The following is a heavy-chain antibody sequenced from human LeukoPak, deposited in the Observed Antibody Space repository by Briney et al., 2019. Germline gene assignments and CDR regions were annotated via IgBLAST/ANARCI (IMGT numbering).Heavy chain of an antibody. J-gene: IGHJ4*02. V-gene: IGHV6-1*01. CDR2: TYYRSKWHS. Sequence: SQTLSLTCAISGDSVSSNSAAWNWIRQSPSRGLEWLGRTYYRSKWHSYYAPSVKSRITINPGTSKNQFSLQLKSVTPEDTAVYYCARMVGLVSDFWGQGTLVTVSS. CDR3: ARMVGLVSDF. D-gene: IGHD3-10*01. CDR1: GDSVSSNSAA.